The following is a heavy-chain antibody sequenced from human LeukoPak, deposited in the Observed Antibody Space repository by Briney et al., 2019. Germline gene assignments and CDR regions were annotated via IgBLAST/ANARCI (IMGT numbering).Heavy chain of an antibody. CDR1: GFPFSSYG. J-gene: IGHJ4*02. CDR3: ARDAFTIFGVLPYFFDY. CDR2: ISNDGKNK. D-gene: IGHD3-3*01. Sequence: GGSLRLSCGASGFPFSSYGMHWVRQAPGKGLEWVPAISNDGKNKFYADSVKGRFTISRDNPKNTMNLQMNSLRAEDTAVYFCARDAFTIFGVLPYFFDYWGQGTLVTVSS. V-gene: IGHV3-30*03.